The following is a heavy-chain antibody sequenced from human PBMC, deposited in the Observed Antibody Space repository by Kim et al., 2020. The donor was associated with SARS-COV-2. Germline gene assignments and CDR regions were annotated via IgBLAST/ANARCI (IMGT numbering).Heavy chain of an antibody. J-gene: IGHJ4*02. D-gene: IGHD3-10*01. CDR1: GFSVSSEY. V-gene: IGHV3-66*02. Sequence: GGSLRLSCAVSGFSVSSEYMSWVRQAPGKGLEWVSVIYSGGSRYYADSVKGRFTISRDSGKNTLYLQMNSLRPDDTAIYYCARVSMIRGVVFNFWGQGTLVPVS. CDR2: IYSGGSR. CDR3: ARVSMIRGVVFNF.